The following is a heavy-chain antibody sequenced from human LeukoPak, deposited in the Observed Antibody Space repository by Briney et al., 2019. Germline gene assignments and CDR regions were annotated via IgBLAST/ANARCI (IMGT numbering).Heavy chain of an antibody. CDR1: GFTFSSYS. D-gene: IGHD3-10*01. V-gene: IGHV3-48*04. J-gene: IGHJ6*02. Sequence: PGGSLRLSCAASGFTFSSYSMNWVRQAPGKGLEWVSYISSSSSTIYYADSVKGRFTISRDNAKNSLYLQMNSLRAEDTAVYYCARVLYYGSGNYGMDVWGQGTTVTVSS. CDR2: ISSSSSTI. CDR3: ARVLYYGSGNYGMDV.